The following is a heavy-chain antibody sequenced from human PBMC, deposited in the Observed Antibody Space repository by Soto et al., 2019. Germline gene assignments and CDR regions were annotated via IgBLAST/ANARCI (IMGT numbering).Heavy chain of an antibody. J-gene: IGHJ5*02. D-gene: IGHD3-22*01. Sequence: SETLSLSCAVSGGSISSGGYSWSWIRQPPGKGLEWIGYIYHSGSFNYNPSLTGRVTISVETSKNQFSMKVTSVTAADTAVYYCARSYYDSTGFAVDPWGQGTLVTVS. V-gene: IGHV4-30-2*01. CDR3: ARSYYDSTGFAVDP. CDR1: GGSISSGGYS. CDR2: IYHSGSF.